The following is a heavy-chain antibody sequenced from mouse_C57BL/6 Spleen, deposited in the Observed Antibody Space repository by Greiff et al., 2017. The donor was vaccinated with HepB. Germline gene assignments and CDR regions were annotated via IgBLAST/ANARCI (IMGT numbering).Heavy chain of an antibody. D-gene: IGHD1-1*01. J-gene: IGHJ3*01. CDR3: TALYGSSYAWFAY. V-gene: IGHV6-3*01. CDR1: GFTFSNYW. Sequence: EVKLMESGGGLVQPGGSMKLSCVASGFTFSNYWMNWVRQSPEKGLEWVAQIRLKSDNYATHYAESVKGRFTISRDDSKSSVYLQMNNLRAEDTGIYYCTALYGSSYAWFAYWGQGTLVTVSA. CDR2: IRLKSDNYAT.